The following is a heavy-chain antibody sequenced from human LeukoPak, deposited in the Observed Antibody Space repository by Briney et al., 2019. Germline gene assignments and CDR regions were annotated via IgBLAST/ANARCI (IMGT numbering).Heavy chain of an antibody. CDR3: TRVGAADDN. J-gene: IGHJ4*02. D-gene: IGHD6-13*01. CDR1: GFTFSVSA. V-gene: IGHV3-73*01. Sequence: GGSLKLSCVGSGFTFSVSAMHWVRQASGKGLGWVGRIRSKAYSYATEYAASVKGRFTISRDDSKNTAYLQMNSLKTEDTAVYYCTRVGAADDNWGQGTLVTVSS. CDR2: IRSKAYSYAT.